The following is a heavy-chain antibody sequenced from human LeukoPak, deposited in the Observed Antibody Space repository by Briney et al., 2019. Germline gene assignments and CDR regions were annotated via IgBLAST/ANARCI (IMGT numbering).Heavy chain of an antibody. CDR1: GGSISSYY. D-gene: IGHD7-27*01. J-gene: IGHJ3*02. Sequence: PSETLSLTCTVSGGSISSYYWSWIRQPPGKGLEWIGYIYYSGSTNYNPSLKSRVTISVDTSKNQFSLKLSSVTAADTAVCYCARKLGIDAFDIWGQGTLVTVSS. CDR2: IYYSGST. V-gene: IGHV4-59*01. CDR3: ARKLGIDAFDI.